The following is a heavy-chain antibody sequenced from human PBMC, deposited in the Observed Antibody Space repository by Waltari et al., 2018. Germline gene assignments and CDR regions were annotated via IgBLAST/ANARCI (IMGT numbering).Heavy chain of an antibody. J-gene: IGHJ5*02. CDR1: GGSISSSNW. V-gene: IGHV4-4*02. D-gene: IGHD2-2*01. CDR2: IYHSGST. CDR3: ARIVVVPAAIRERGWFDP. Sequence: QVQLQESGPGLVKPSGTLSLTCAVSGGSISSSNWWSWVHQPPGKGLEWIGEIYHSGSTNYNPSLKSRVTISVDKSKNQFSLKLSSVTAADTAVYYCARIVVVPAAIRERGWFDPWGQGTLVTVSS.